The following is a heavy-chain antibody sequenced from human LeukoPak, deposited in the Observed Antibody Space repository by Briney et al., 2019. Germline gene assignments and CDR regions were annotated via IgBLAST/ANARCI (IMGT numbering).Heavy chain of an antibody. V-gene: IGHV3-23*01. Sequence: PGGSLRLSCVVSGFTVSNYAINWVRQAPGKGLEWVSGISGSAGGTKYADSVKGRFTISRDNSLNTVYLQMNSLRAEDTAVYFCAKRGIVIRGILIIGFHKEAYYWGQGILVTVSS. CDR1: GFTVSNYA. J-gene: IGHJ4*02. D-gene: IGHD3-10*01. CDR2: ISGSAGGT. CDR3: AKRGIVIRGILIIGFHKEAYY.